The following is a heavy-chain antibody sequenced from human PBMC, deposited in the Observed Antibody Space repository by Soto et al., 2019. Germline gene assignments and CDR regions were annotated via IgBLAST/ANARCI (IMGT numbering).Heavy chain of an antibody. J-gene: IGHJ4*02. V-gene: IGHV4-39*01. Sequence: SETLSLTCTVSGGSISSSSYYWGWIRQPPGKGLEWIGSIYYSGSTYYNPSLKSRVTISVDTSKNQFSLKLSSVTAADTAVYYCARLTGLHIVVNDYWGQGTLVTVSS. CDR3: ARLTGLHIVVNDY. CDR1: GGSISSSSYY. CDR2: IYYSGST. D-gene: IGHD2-21*01.